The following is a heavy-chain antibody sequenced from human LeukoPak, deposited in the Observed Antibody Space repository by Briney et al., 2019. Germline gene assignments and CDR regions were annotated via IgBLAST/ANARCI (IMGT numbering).Heavy chain of an antibody. Sequence: ASVKVSCKASGYTFTGYYMHWVRQAPGQGLEWMGRINPNSGGTNYAQKFQGRVTMTRDTSISTAYMERSRLRSDDTAVYYCARVFSVWYLDYWGQGTLVTVSS. J-gene: IGHJ4*02. V-gene: IGHV1-2*06. CDR3: ARVFSVWYLDY. CDR1: GYTFTGYY. D-gene: IGHD5/OR15-5a*01. CDR2: INPNSGGT.